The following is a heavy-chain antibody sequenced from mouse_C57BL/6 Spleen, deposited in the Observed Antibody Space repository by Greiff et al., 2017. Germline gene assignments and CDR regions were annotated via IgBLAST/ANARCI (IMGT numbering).Heavy chain of an antibody. Sequence: QVQLKQPGAELVKPGASVKLSCKASGYTFTSYWMHWVKQRPGQGLEWIGMIHPNSGSTNYNEKFKSKATLTVDKSSSTAYMQLSSLTSEDSAVYYCASPYYYGSSPYAMDYWGQGTSVTVSS. D-gene: IGHD1-1*01. J-gene: IGHJ4*01. CDR3: ASPYYYGSSPYAMDY. CDR1: GYTFTSYW. V-gene: IGHV1-64*01. CDR2: IHPNSGST.